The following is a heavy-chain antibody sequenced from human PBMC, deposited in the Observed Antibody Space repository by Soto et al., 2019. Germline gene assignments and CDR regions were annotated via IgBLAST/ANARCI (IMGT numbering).Heavy chain of an antibody. CDR1: CGSFSGYY. CDR2: INHSGST. V-gene: IGHV4-34*01. CDR3: ARGVFSGYYGSGSYYSGIYGMDV. Sequence: SETLSLTCAVYCGSFSGYYWSWIRQPPGKGLEWIGEINHSGSTNYNPSLKSRVTISVDTSKNQFSLKLSSVTAADTAVYYCARGVFSGYYGSGSYYSGIYGMDVWGQGTTVTVSS. D-gene: IGHD3-10*01. J-gene: IGHJ6*02.